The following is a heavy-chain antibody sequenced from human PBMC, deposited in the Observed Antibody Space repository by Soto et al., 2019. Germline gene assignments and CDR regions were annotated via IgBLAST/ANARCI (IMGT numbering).Heavy chain of an antibody. CDR3: ARQYGVRIDY. J-gene: IGHJ4*02. CDR2: IHYSGST. D-gene: IGHD2-8*01. Sequence: PSETLSLTCTVSGDSISSSYWIWIRQPPGKGLEWIGYIHYSGSTNYNPSFKSRVTISVDTSKNQFSLKLTSATAADTAIYYCARQYGVRIDYWGQGTLVTVSS. V-gene: IGHV4-59*01. CDR1: GDSISSSY.